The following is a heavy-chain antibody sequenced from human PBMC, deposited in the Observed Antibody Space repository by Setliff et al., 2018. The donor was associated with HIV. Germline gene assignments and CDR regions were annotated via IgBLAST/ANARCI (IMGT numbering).Heavy chain of an antibody. CDR3: ARVSKTYWYSIPRDYYHHMDV. CDR1: GGSVSSGSYY. Sequence: SETLSLTCTVSGGSVSSGSYYWSWIRQPPGKGLEWIGYIYYSGSTKHNPSLKSRVTISLDTSKNQFSLKLTSVTAADTAVYYCARVSKTYWYSIPRDYYHHMDVWGKGTTVTVSS. V-gene: IGHV4-61*01. CDR2: IYYSGST. D-gene: IGHD2-8*02. J-gene: IGHJ6*03.